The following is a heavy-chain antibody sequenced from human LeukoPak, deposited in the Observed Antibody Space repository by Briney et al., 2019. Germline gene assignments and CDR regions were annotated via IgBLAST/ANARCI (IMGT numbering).Heavy chain of an antibody. V-gene: IGHV3-11*01. J-gene: IGHJ4*02. CDR2: ISSSGSTI. CDR1: GFTFSDYY. Sequence: PGGSLRLSCAASGFTFSDYYMSWIRQAPGKGLERVSYISSSGSTIYYADSVKGRFTISKDISKNTLYVQMNNLRAEDTAVYYCATGGDYYYGHWGQGTQVTVSS. D-gene: IGHD3-22*01. CDR3: ATGGDYYYGH.